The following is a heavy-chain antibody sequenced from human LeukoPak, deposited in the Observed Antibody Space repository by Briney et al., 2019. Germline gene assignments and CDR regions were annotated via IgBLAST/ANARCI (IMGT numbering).Heavy chain of an antibody. CDR2: ISWNSGSI. D-gene: IGHD4-4*01. J-gene: IGHJ4*02. Sequence: PGGSLRLSCAASGFTFDDYAMHWVRQAPGKGLEWVSGISWNSGSIGYADSVKGRFTISRDNAKNSLYLQMNSLRAEDTALYYCAGWGYSKPTSTDFDYWGQGTLVTVSS. CDR3: AGWGYSKPTSTDFDY. V-gene: IGHV3-9*01. CDR1: GFTFDDYA.